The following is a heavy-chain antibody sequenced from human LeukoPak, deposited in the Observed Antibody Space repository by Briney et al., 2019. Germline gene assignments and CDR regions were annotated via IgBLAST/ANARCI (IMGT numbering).Heavy chain of an antibody. Sequence: PGGSLRLSCAASGFTVSNNYMSWVRQAPGKGLEWVSVIYSGGSIYYADSVKGRFTISRDNSKNTLYLQMNSLRADDTAVYYCARSSITVRADYWGQGTLVTVSP. J-gene: IGHJ4*02. V-gene: IGHV3-66*01. D-gene: IGHD6-6*01. CDR1: GFTVSNNY. CDR2: IYSGGSI. CDR3: ARSSITVRADY.